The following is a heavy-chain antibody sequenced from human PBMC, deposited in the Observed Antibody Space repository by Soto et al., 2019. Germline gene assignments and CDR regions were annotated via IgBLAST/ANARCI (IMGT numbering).Heavy chain of an antibody. J-gene: IGHJ4*02. CDR3: ARDSFLGVAAAGTGLDY. D-gene: IGHD6-13*01. V-gene: IGHV4-31*03. CDR1: GGSISSGGYY. CDR2: IDYSGST. Sequence: QVQLQESGPGLVKPSQTLSLTCTVSGGSISSGGYYWSWIRQHPGKGLEWIGYIDYSGSTYSNPSLKSRLTISVDTSKTQFCLKLSSVTAVDTAVYYCARDSFLGVAAAGTGLDYWGQGTLVTVSS.